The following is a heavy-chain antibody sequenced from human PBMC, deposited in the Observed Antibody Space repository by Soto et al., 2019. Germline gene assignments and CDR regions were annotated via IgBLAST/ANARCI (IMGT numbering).Heavy chain of an antibody. D-gene: IGHD6-13*01. V-gene: IGHV4-61*01. Sequence: KPSETLSLTCTVSGGSVSSGSYYWSWIRQPPGKGLEWIGYIYYSGSTNYNPSLKSRVTISVDTSKNQFSLKLSSVTAADTAVYYCARVRLGSIAAADKGGGYYCGMDVWGQGTTVTVSS. CDR3: ARVRLGSIAAADKGGGYYCGMDV. CDR1: GGSVSSGSYY. J-gene: IGHJ6*02. CDR2: IYYSGST.